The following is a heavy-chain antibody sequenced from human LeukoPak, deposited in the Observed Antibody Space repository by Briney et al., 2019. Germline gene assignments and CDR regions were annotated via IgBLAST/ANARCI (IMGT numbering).Heavy chain of an antibody. CDR2: ISASGSGSNI. V-gene: IGHV3-48*03. D-gene: IGHD3-22*01. CDR1: EFTFSSYE. Sequence: QPGGSLRLSCVGSEFTFSSYEMNWVRQAPGKGLEWLSYISASGSGSNILYADSVKGRFTISRDNAKNSLYLQMNSLRDEDTAVYYCARVDWMIGAFDIWGQGTMVTVSS. J-gene: IGHJ3*02. CDR3: ARVDWMIGAFDI.